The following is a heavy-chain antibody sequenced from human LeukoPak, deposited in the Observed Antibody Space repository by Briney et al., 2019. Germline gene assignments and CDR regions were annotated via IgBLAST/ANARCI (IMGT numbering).Heavy chain of an antibody. Sequence: SVKVSCKASGGTFISYAISWVRQAPGQGLEWMGGIIPIFGTANYAQKFQGRVTITADESTSTAYMELSSLRSEDTAVYYCARADLGMVRGVINRGYYFDYWGQGTLVTVSS. CDR3: ARADLGMVRGVINRGYYFDY. CDR2: IIPIFGTA. V-gene: IGHV1-69*13. CDR1: GGTFISYA. D-gene: IGHD3-10*01. J-gene: IGHJ4*02.